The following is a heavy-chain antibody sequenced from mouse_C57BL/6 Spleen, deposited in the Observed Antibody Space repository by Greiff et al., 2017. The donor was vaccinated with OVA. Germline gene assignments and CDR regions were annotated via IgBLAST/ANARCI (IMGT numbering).Heavy chain of an antibody. V-gene: IGHV14-4*01. CDR3: AISGNSYYYGDY. CDR1: GFNIKDDY. CDR2: IDPENGDT. Sequence: VQLQQSGAELVRPGASVKLSCTASGFNIKDDYMHWVKQRPEQGLEWIGWIDPENGDTEYASKFQGKATITADTSSNTAYLQLSSLTSEDTAVYYCAISGNSYYYGDYWGQGTTLTVSS. J-gene: IGHJ2*01. D-gene: IGHD1-1*01.